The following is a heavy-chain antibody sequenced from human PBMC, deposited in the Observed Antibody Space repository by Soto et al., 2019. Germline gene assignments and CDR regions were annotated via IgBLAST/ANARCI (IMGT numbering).Heavy chain of an antibody. D-gene: IGHD4-4*01. V-gene: IGHV3-48*03. CDR1: GFTFSSYE. CDR3: ARATVPHYYYYGMDV. CDR2: ISSSGSTI. J-gene: IGHJ6*02. Sequence: ESGGGLVQPGGSLRLSCAASGFTFSSYEMNWVRQAPGKGLEWVSYISSSGSTIYYADSVKGRFTISRDNAKNSLYLQMNSLRAEDTAVYYCARATVPHYYYYGMDVWGQGTTVTVSS.